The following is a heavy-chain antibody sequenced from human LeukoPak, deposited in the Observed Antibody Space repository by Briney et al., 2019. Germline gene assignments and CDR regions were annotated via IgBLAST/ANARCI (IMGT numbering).Heavy chain of an antibody. V-gene: IGHV3-30*02. D-gene: IGHD4-17*01. CDR3: ARDITDGATYFDY. CDR2: IRYDGSNK. J-gene: IGHJ4*02. Sequence: PGGSLRLSCAASGFTFSSYGMHWVRQAPGKGLEWVAFIRYDGSNKYYADSVKGRFTISRDNSKNTLYLQMNSLRAEDTAVYYCARDITDGATYFDYWGQGTLVTVSS. CDR1: GFTFSSYG.